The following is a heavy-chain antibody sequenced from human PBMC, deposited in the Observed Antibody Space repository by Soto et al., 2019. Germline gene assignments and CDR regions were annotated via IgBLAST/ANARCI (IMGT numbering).Heavy chain of an antibody. D-gene: IGHD3-22*01. CDR3: AKDLSNTMIVARDSVW. CDR2: ISGSGGST. J-gene: IGHJ2*01. V-gene: IGHV3-23*01. Sequence: EVQLLESGGGLVQPGGSLRLSCAASGFTFSSYAMSWVRQAPGKGLEWVSAISGSGGSTYYADSVKGRFTISRDNSKNKLYLGMDRLRAEDTAVYYCAKDLSNTMIVARDSVWWGRGTLVTVSS. CDR1: GFTFSSYA.